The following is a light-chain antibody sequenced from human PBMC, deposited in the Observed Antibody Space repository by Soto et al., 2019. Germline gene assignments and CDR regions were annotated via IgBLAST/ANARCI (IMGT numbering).Light chain of an antibody. Sequence: IQMTHSHYTLSASVGDRFTITCRASQSISSWLAWYQQKPGKAPKLLIYDASSLESGVPSRFSGSGSGTEFTLTISSLQPDDFATYYCQQYNSYTWTFGQGPKVDIK. CDR3: QQYNSYTWT. CDR2: DAS. V-gene: IGKV1-5*01. CDR1: QSISSW. J-gene: IGKJ1*01.